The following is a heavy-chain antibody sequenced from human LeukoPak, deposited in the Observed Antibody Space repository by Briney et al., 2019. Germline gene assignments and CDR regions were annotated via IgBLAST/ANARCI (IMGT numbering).Heavy chain of an antibody. Sequence: GGSLRLSCAASGFTLTNYWMIWVRHAPGEGLEWVGNIKQDGSVNRYADSVRRRFTISRDNAQTSLYLQMNSLRAEDTAVYYCARASIPWLQLTWGQGTLVTVCS. J-gene: IGHJ5*02. CDR3: ARASIPWLQLT. V-gene: IGHV3-7*05. CDR2: IKQDGSVN. D-gene: IGHD5-24*01. CDR1: GFTLTNYW.